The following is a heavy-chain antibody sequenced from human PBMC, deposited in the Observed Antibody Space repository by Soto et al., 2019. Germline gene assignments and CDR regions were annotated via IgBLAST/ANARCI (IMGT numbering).Heavy chain of an antibody. CDR3: TTEDRRQRGWTS. D-gene: IGHD6-19*01. Sequence: EVQLVQSGAEMKKPGASVKISCKVSGYTFTDYFIHWVRQAPGKGLQWMGLVDPEDGETVYAPNFQARLTITANTSTDTAYMDFSSLISDDTAPYYCTTEDRRQRGWTSWGPGTLVTVSS. V-gene: IGHV1-69-2*01. CDR2: VDPEDGET. J-gene: IGHJ5*02. CDR1: GYTFTDYF.